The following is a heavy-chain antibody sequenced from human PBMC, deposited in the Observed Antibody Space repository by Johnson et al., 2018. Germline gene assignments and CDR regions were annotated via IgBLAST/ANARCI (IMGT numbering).Heavy chain of an antibody. CDR1: GFTVSSNY. CDR3: ARDLLGDKANGRPGDCYYYYYYMDV. V-gene: IGHV3-66*02. J-gene: IGHJ6*03. D-gene: IGHD3-16*01. CDR2: IYSGGST. Sequence: VQLVESGGGLVQPGGSLRLSCAASGFTVSSNYMSWVRQAPGKGLEWVSVIYSGGSTYYADSVKGRFTISRDNSKNTLYLQMNSLRAEDTAVYYCARDLLGDKANGRPGDCYYYYYYMDVWGKGTTVTVSS.